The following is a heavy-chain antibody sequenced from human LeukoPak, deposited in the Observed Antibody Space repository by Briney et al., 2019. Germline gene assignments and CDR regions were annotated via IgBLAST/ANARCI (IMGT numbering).Heavy chain of an antibody. Sequence: SETLSLTCTVSGYSISSGYYWGWIRQPPGQGLEWIGSIYHSGSTYYNPSLKSRVTISVDTSKNQFYLNLSSVSAADTAVYYCARVRALVTYYFDYWGQGTLVTVSS. CDR1: GYSISSGYY. D-gene: IGHD1-26*01. CDR2: IYHSGST. J-gene: IGHJ4*02. V-gene: IGHV4-38-2*02. CDR3: ARVRALVTYYFDY.